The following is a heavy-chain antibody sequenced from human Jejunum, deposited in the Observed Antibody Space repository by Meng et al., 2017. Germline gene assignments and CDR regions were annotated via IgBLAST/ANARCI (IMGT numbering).Heavy chain of an antibody. J-gene: IGHJ3*02. Sequence: GESLKISCVASGFSFSSYWMSWVRQSPGKGLELVANINQDESEKSYVDSVKGRFTISRDNAKNSFYLQMNTLSAEDKALYYCARDPGYGSFDIWGQGTMVTVSS. CDR3: ARDPGYGSFDI. CDR2: INQDESEK. CDR1: GFSFSSYW. D-gene: IGHD2-15*01. V-gene: IGHV3-7*01.